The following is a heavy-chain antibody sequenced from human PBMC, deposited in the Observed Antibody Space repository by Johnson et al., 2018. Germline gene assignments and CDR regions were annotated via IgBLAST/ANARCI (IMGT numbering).Heavy chain of an antibody. CDR2: ISSSSSPI. D-gene: IGHD6-19*01. CDR3: ARVRGAWSLDAFDI. Sequence: EVQLVESGGGLVQPGGSLRLSCAASGFTFSSYSMNWVRQAPGKGLEWVSYISSSSSPIYYADSVKGRFTITRDNAKNSLYVQMNSRRGEGTAVYSCARVRGAWSLDAFDIWGQGAMGTVSS. V-gene: IGHV3-48*01. J-gene: IGHJ3*02. CDR1: GFTFSSYS.